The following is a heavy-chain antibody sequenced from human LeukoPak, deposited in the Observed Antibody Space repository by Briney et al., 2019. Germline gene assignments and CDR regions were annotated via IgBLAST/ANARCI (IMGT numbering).Heavy chain of an antibody. V-gene: IGHV4-4*02. Sequence: SETLSLTCTVSLDSTTSNFRSWVRQPPGKGLEWIGEIHRSGSPNYNPSLQSRVTMSVDTSKNQFSLKLSSVTAADTAVYYCARGYSSSSALFDYWGQGTLVTVSS. CDR1: LDSTTSNF. D-gene: IGHD6-6*01. CDR3: ARGYSSSSALFDY. J-gene: IGHJ4*02. CDR2: IHRSGSP.